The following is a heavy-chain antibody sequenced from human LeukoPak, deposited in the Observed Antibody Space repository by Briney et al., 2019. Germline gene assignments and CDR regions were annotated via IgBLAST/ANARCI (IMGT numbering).Heavy chain of an antibody. Sequence: PSETLSLTCTVSVGSVSFTTYYWGWIRQPPGKGLEWIGSIYYSGSTYYNPSLKSRVTISVDMSKDQFSLKLSSVTAADTAVYYCARRGPGRPFDFWGQGTLVTVSS. D-gene: IGHD3-16*01. J-gene: IGHJ4*02. CDR3: ARRGPGRPFDF. CDR1: VGSVSFTTYY. CDR2: IYYSGST. V-gene: IGHV4-39*01.